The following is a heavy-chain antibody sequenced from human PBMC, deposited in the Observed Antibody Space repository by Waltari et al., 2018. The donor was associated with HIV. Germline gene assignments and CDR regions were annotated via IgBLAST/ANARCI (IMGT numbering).Heavy chain of an antibody. V-gene: IGHV3-53*02. CDR1: GFTVSSNY. J-gene: IGHJ6*02. CDR2: IYSGVST. Sequence: EVQLVETGGGLIQPGGSLRLSCAASGFTVSSNYMSWVRQAPGKGLELVSVIYSGVSTYYADSVKGRFTISRDNSKNTLYLQMNSLRAEDTAVYYCARNTYGSGSDLDYYGMDVWGQGTTVTVSS. D-gene: IGHD3-10*01. CDR3: ARNTYGSGSDLDYYGMDV.